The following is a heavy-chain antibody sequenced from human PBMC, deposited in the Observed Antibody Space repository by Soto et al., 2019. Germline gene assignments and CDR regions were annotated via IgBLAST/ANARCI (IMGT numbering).Heavy chain of an antibody. D-gene: IGHD3-10*01. CDR1: GGAINSYY. CDR3: ARGPGGFGDFSLDY. Sequence: PSETLSLTCSVSGGAINSYYWSWIRQPAGKGLEWIGRIYSGGSTNYNPSLKSRLTVSVDTSKNQFSLKLTSVTAAGTAVYYCARGPGGFGDFSLDYWGQGTLVTVSS. CDR2: IYSGGST. V-gene: IGHV4-4*07. J-gene: IGHJ4*02.